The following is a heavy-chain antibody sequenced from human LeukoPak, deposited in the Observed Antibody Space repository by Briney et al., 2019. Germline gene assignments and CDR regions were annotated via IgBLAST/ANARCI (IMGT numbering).Heavy chain of an antibody. CDR1: GGSISSSDYY. CDR2: IYYSGST. Sequence: PSETLSLTCTVSGGSISSSDYYWGWIRQPPGKGLEWIGSIYYSGSTYYNPSLKSRVTISVDTSKNQMSLKLTSVTAADTAVYYCARAVGYYGSGSYLDYWGQGTLVTVSS. J-gene: IGHJ4*02. CDR3: ARAVGYYGSGSYLDY. V-gene: IGHV4-39*07. D-gene: IGHD3-10*01.